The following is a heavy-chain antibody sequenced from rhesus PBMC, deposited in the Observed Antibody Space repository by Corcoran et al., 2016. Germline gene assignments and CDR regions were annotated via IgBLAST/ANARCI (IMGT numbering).Heavy chain of an antibody. CDR1: GGSFNTSY. V-gene: IGHV4-173*01. CDR3: ARSRPGTYFDY. Sequence: QLQLQQSGPGTVMPSETLSPTCSVSGGSFNTSYCSWIRLPPGCELEWIGRVSGSDGSAVFNPSLKSRVTLSTDTSNQYFSLRLSSVTAADTAVYYCARSRPGTYFDYWGQGVLVTVSS. D-gene: IGHD1-38*01. J-gene: IGHJ4*01. CDR2: VSGSDGSA.